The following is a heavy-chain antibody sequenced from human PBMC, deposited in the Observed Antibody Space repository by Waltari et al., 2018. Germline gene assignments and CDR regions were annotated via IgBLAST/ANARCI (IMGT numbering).Heavy chain of an antibody. V-gene: IGHV3-30*18. Sequence: QVEESGGGVVQPGGSLSLSGVASGYPFTNLGMHWVRQAPGKGLEWLAVISSDGSGKYYADSVKGRFTMSRDNSKNMVYLQMNSLRPEDTAVYYCAKAGGIYNYPLDPWGQGTLVTVSS. J-gene: IGHJ5*02. CDR1: GYPFTNLG. CDR2: ISSDGSGK. D-gene: IGHD1-26*01. CDR3: AKAGGIYNYPLDP.